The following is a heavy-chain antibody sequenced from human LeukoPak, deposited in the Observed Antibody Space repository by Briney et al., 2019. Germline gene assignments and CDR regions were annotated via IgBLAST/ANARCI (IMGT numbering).Heavy chain of an antibody. CDR1: GGTFSSYA. CDR3: ASREKEYSSSSVVDY. Sequence: SVKVSCKASGGTFSSYAISWVQQAPGQGLEWMGRIIPIFGTANYAQKFQGRVTITTDESTSTAYMELSSLRSEDTAVYYCASREKEYSSSSVVDYWGQGTLVTVSS. V-gene: IGHV1-69*05. D-gene: IGHD6-6*01. CDR2: IIPIFGTA. J-gene: IGHJ4*02.